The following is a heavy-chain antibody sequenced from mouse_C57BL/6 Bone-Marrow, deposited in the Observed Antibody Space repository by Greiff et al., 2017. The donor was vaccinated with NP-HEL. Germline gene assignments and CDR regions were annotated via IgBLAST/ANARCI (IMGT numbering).Heavy chain of an antibody. J-gene: IGHJ2*01. Sequence: QVQLQQSGAELVRPGTSVKVSCKASGYAFTNYLIEWVKQRPGQGLEWIGVINPGSGGTNYNEKFKGKATLTADKSSSTAYMQLSSLTSEDSAVYFCATRYYYGSSPFDYWGQGTTLTVSS. CDR3: ATRYYYGSSPFDY. CDR1: GYAFTNYL. D-gene: IGHD1-1*01. V-gene: IGHV1-54*01. CDR2: INPGSGGT.